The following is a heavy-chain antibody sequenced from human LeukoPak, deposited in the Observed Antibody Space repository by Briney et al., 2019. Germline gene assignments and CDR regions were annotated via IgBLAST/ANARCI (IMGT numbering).Heavy chain of an antibody. CDR3: AKRNYYFDY. CDR2: ISDSGGST. V-gene: IGHV3-23*01. D-gene: IGHD1-14*01. Sequence: GGPLRLSCAASGFTFSNYAMSWVRQPPGKGLEWVSSISDSGGSTYYADSVKGWFTISRDNSKNTLYLQMNSLRAEDTAVYYCAKRNYYFDYWGQGTLVTVSS. J-gene: IGHJ4*02. CDR1: GFTFSNYA.